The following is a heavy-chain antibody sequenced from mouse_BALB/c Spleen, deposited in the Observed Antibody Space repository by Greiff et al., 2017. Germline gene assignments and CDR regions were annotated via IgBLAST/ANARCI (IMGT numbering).Heavy chain of an antibody. V-gene: IGHV3-6*02. CDR2: ISYDGSN. D-gene: IGHD3-2*01. CDR1: GYSITSGYS. J-gene: IGHJ2*01. Sequence: ESGPGLVKPSQSLSLTCSVTGYSITSGYSWNWIRQFPGNKLEWMGYISYDGSNNYNPSLKNRISITRDTSKNQFFLKLNSVTTEDTATYYCARRETARAFDYWGQGTTLTVSS. CDR3: ARRETARAFDY.